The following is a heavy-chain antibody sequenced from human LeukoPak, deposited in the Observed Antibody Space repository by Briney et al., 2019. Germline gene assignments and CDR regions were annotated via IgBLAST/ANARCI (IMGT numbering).Heavy chain of an antibody. CDR3: ASRPDQHLLYYFDY. D-gene: IGHD2-15*01. V-gene: IGHV1-2*02. CDR2: INPNSGGT. J-gene: IGHJ4*02. Sequence: ASVKVSCKASGYTFTGYYMHWVRQAPGQGREWMGWINPNSGGTKYAQKFQGRVTMTSDASISTAYMELSSLRSDDTAVYYCASRPDQHLLYYFDYWGQGALVTVSS. CDR1: GYTFTGYY.